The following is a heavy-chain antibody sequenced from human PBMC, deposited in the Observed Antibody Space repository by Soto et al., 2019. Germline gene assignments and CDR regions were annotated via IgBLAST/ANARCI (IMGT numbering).Heavy chain of an antibody. CDR1: GFTFSSYG. D-gene: IGHD4-17*01. V-gene: IGHV3-30*03. Sequence: QVQLVESGGGVVQPGRSLRLSCAASGFTFSSYGMHWVRQAPGKGLEWVAVISYDGSNKYYADSVKGRFTISRDNSKNPLYLQMNSLRAEDTAVYYCAFRTVEGYYYHGMDVWGQGTTVTVSS. CDR2: ISYDGSNK. J-gene: IGHJ6*02. CDR3: AFRTVEGYYYHGMDV.